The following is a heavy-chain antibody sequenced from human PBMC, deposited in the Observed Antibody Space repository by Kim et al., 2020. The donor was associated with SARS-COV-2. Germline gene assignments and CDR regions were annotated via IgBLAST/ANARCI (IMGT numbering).Heavy chain of an antibody. V-gene: IGHV3-30*18. J-gene: IGHJ4*02. CDR3: ANQAPYSGRNSYFDY. CDR2: ISYDGSNK. Sequence: GGSLRLSCAASGFTFSSYGMHWVRQAPGKGLEWVAVISYDGSNKYYADSVKGRFTISRDNSKNTLYLQMNSLRAEDTAVYYCANQAPYSGRNSYFDYWGQGTLVTVSS. CDR1: GFTFSSYG. D-gene: IGHD1-26*01.